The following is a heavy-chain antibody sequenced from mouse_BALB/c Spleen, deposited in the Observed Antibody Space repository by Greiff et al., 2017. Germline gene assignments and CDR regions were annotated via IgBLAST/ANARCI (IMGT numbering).Heavy chain of an antibody. CDR2: IDPENGNT. J-gene: IGHJ1*01. CDR3: ARYYGYDYWYFDV. CDR1: GFNINDYY. Sequence: EVQLQQSGAELVRPGASGKLSCKASGFNINDYYMHWVKQRPEQGLEWIGWIDPENGNTIYDPKFQGKASITADTSSNTAYLQLSSLTSEDSAVYYCARYYGYDYWYFDVWGAGTTVTVSS. V-gene: IGHV14-1*02. D-gene: IGHD2-2*01.